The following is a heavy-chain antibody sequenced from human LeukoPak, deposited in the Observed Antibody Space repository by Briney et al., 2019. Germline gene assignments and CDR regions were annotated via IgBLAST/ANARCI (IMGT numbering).Heavy chain of an antibody. V-gene: IGHV3-23*01. D-gene: IGHD4-11*01. Sequence: GGSLRLSCAASGFTFSNYAMNWVRQAPGKGLGWVSAISGSGDSTYYADSVKGRFTISRDNSKNTLYLQMNSLRAEDTAVFYCAKGPISTVTTRLDYWGQGTLVTVSS. J-gene: IGHJ4*02. CDR3: AKGPISTVTTRLDY. CDR1: GFTFSNYA. CDR2: ISGSGDST.